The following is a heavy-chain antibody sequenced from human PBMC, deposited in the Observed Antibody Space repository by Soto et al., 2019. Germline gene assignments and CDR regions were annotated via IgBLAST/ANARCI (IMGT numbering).Heavy chain of an antibody. D-gene: IGHD2-15*01. CDR2: IYYSGST. CDR1: GGSISSSSYY. J-gene: IGHJ6*02. CDR3: ARAPGGLSGGQADYYGMDV. Sequence: SETLSLTCTVSGGSISSSSYYWGWIRQPPGKGLEWIGSIYYSGSTYYNPSLKSRVTISVDTSKNQFSLKLSSVTAADTAVYYCARAPGGLSGGQADYYGMDVWGQGTTVTVSS. V-gene: IGHV4-39*01.